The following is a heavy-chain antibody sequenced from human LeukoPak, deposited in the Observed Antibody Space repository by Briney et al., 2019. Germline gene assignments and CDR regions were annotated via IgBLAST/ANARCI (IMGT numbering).Heavy chain of an antibody. J-gene: IGHJ4*02. CDR1: GFTVSSNY. D-gene: IGHD3-22*01. CDR2: IYSGGST. V-gene: IGHV3-66*02. Sequence: GGSLRLSCAASGFTVSSNYMSWVRQAPGKGLEWVSVIYSGGSTYYADSVKGRFTISRDNSKNTLYLQMNSLRAEDTAVYYCARWSASSGPTEDYFDYWGQGTLVTVSS. CDR3: ARWSASSGPTEDYFDY.